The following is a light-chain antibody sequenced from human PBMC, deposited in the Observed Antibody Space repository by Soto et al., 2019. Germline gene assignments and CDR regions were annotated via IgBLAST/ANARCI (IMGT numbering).Light chain of an antibody. CDR2: GAS. CDR1: QSVSSSY. CDR3: QQYGSAPRT. Sequence: IVLTQSPGTLSLSPGERATLSCRASQSVSSSYLAWYQQKPGQAPRLLIYGASNRATGVPHRFSGGGSGTDFTLTISRLEPEDFAVYYCQQYGSAPRTFGQGTKVDIK. V-gene: IGKV3-20*01. J-gene: IGKJ1*01.